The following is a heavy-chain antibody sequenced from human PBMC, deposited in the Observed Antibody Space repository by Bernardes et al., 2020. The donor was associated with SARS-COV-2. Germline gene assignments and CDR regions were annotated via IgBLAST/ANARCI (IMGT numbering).Heavy chain of an antibody. CDR2: ISYSRIA. Sequence: SEPLSLTCTVSGGCISSFDYYWTWLLQHPEKGLEWIGYISYSRIAYYNPSLKSLVTISVDTSKNQFSLKLSSVTAADTAVYYCARETRSGRYFDHWGQGTLVTVSS. V-gene: IGHV4-31*01. D-gene: IGHD3-10*01. CDR1: GGCISSFDYY. J-gene: IGHJ4*02. CDR3: ARETRSGRYFDH.